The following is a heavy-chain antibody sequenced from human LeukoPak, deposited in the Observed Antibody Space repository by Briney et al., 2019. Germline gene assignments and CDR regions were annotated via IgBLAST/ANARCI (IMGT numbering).Heavy chain of an antibody. CDR1: GGPISSYY. J-gene: IGHJ4*02. D-gene: IGHD2-15*01. CDR3: AREVGYCSGGSCYSYFDY. CDR2: IYYSGST. Sequence: SSETLSLTCTVSGGPISSYYWSWIRQPPGKGLEWIGYIYYSGSTNYNASLTNRVTISVDTSKNQFSLKLSSVTAADTAVYYCAREVGYCSGGSCYSYFDYWGQGTLVTVSS. V-gene: IGHV4-59*01.